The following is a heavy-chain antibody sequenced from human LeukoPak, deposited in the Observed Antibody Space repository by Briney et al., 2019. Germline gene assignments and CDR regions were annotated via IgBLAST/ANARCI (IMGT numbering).Heavy chain of an antibody. Sequence: GGSLRLSCAASGFTFSSYGMHWVRQAPGKGLEWVAVIWYGGSNKYYADSVKGRFTISRDNAKNSLYLQMNSLRAEDTAVYYCTRDSVHGYYDSSGYSALVDYWGQGTLVTVSS. CDR3: TRDSVHGYYDSSGYSALVDY. CDR1: GFTFSSYG. CDR2: IWYGGSNK. V-gene: IGHV3-33*08. J-gene: IGHJ4*02. D-gene: IGHD3-22*01.